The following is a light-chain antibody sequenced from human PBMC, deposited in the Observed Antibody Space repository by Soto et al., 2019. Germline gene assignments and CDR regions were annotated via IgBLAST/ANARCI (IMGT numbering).Light chain of an antibody. CDR1: QSVLYSSNNKNY. Sequence: IVMTQSPDSLAVSLGERATINCKSSQSVLYSSNNKNYLAWYRQKPGQPPKLLIYLASIRESGVPDRISGSASGTDFTLTISSLQAEDVAVYYCQQYYSTPPYTFGQGTKLEIK. J-gene: IGKJ2*01. V-gene: IGKV4-1*01. CDR2: LAS. CDR3: QQYYSTPPYT.